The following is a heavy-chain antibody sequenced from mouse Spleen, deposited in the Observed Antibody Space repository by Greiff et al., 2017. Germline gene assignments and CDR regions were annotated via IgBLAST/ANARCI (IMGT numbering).Heavy chain of an antibody. CDR2: IHPNSGST. Sequence: QVQLQQPGAELVKPGASVKLSCKASGYTFTSYWMHWVKQRPGQGLEWIGMIHPNSGSTNYNEKFKSKATLTVDKSSSTAYMQLSSLTSEDSAVYYCARAGDYRSNYAMDYWGEGTSVTVSS. J-gene: IGHJ4*01. D-gene: IGHD2-14*01. CDR1: GYTFTSYW. V-gene: IGHV1-64*01. CDR3: ARAGDYRSNYAMDY.